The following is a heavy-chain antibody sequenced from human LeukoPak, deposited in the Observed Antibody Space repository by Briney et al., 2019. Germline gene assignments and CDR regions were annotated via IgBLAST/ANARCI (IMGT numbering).Heavy chain of an antibody. V-gene: IGHV3-21*01. D-gene: IGHD2-2*01. Sequence: GGSLRLPCAASGFTFSSYAMNWVRQAPGKGLEWVSSISSSSSYIYYADSVKGRFTISRDNAKNSLYLQMNSLRAEDTAVYYCARVGCSSTSCHYDAFDIWGQGTMVTVSS. J-gene: IGHJ3*02. CDR2: ISSSSSYI. CDR1: GFTFSSYA. CDR3: ARVGCSSTSCHYDAFDI.